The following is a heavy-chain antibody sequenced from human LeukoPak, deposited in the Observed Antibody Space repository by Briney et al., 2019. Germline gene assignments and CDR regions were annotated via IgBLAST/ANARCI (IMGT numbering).Heavy chain of an antibody. V-gene: IGHV4-39*07. CDR3: ARDGLAVAAPLYYFDY. D-gene: IGHD6-19*01. Sequence: PSETLSLTCTVSGGSISSSSYYWGWIRQPPGKGLEWIGSIYYSGSTYYNPSLKSRVTISVDTSKNQFSLKLSSVTAADTAVYYCARDGLAVAAPLYYFDYWGQGTLVTVSS. CDR2: IYYSGST. CDR1: GGSISSSSYY. J-gene: IGHJ4*02.